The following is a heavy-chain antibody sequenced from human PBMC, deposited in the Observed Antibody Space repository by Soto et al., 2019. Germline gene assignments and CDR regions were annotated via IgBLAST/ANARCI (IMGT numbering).Heavy chain of an antibody. V-gene: IGHV4-39*01. CDR1: GGSISSSSYY. Sequence: SETQSLTCTVSGGSISSSSYYWGWIRQPPGKGLEWIGSIYYSGSTYYNPSLKSRVTISVDTSKNQFSLKLSSVTAADTAVYYCTPLIAAAGSFDYWGQGPLVTVS. J-gene: IGHJ4*02. CDR2: IYYSGST. CDR3: TPLIAAAGSFDY. D-gene: IGHD6-13*01.